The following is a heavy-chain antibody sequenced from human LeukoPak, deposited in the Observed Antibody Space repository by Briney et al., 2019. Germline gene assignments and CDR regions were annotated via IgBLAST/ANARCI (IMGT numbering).Heavy chain of an antibody. CDR1: GLTFTNYV. CDR3: ASYLLYPGQSNFDY. CDR2: VYSADRI. Sequence: PGGSLRLSCVTSGLTFTNYVMNWLRQAPGKGPEWVSSVYSADRIYYADSVKGRFTISRDNSKNTLYLQMNSLRAEDTAVYYCASYLLYPGQSNFDYWGQGTLVTVSS. D-gene: IGHD3-16*01. J-gene: IGHJ4*02. V-gene: IGHV3-23*01.